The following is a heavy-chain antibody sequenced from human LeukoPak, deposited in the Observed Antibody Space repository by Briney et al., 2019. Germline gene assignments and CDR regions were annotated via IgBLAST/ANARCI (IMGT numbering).Heavy chain of an antibody. CDR2: ISGSGGST. CDR3: AKVGLGDYVSAWAAPINY. J-gene: IGHJ4*02. V-gene: IGHV3-23*01. Sequence: GGTLRLSCAASGFTFSSYGMSWVRQAPGKGLEWVSAISGSGGSTYYADSVKGRFTISRDNSKNTLYLQMNSLRAEDTAVYYCAKVGLGDYVSAWAAPINYWGQGTLVTVSS. D-gene: IGHD3-16*01. CDR1: GFTFSSYG.